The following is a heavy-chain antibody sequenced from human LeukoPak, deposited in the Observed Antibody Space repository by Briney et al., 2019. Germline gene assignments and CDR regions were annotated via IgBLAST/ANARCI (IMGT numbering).Heavy chain of an antibody. Sequence: SQTLSLTCAISGDSVSSNSAAWNWIRQSPSRGFEWLGRTYYRSKWYNDYAVSVKSRITINPGTSKNQFSLQLNSVTPEDTAVYYCAREIVLAAAGTGLLGYWGQGTLVTVSS. CDR1: GDSVSSNSAA. V-gene: IGHV6-1*01. CDR2: TYYRSKWYN. CDR3: AREIVLAAAGTGLLGY. D-gene: IGHD6-13*01. J-gene: IGHJ4*02.